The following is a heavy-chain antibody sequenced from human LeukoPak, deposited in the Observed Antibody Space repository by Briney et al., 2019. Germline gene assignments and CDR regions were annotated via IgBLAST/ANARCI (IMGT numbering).Heavy chain of an antibody. CDR1: GYTLTELY. Sequence: ASVKVSCKVSGYTLTELYMHWVRQAPGKGLEWMGGFDPEDGETIYAQKFQGRVTMTEDTSTDTAYMELSSLRSEDTAVYYCATDEHGDYGTDAFDIWGQGTMVTVSS. CDR3: ATDEHGDYGTDAFDI. J-gene: IGHJ3*02. V-gene: IGHV1-24*01. D-gene: IGHD4-17*01. CDR2: FDPEDGET.